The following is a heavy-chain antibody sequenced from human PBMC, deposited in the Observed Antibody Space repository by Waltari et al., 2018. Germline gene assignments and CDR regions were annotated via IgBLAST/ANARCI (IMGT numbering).Heavy chain of an antibody. CDR3: ATWQLVDSFDY. V-gene: IGHV4-31*03. CDR2: IYYSGST. CDR1: GVSITPGGYY. J-gene: IGHJ4*02. D-gene: IGHD6-6*01. Sequence: QVQLQESGPGLVKPSQPLSLTCPVSGVSITPGGYYCCCTRQHPGKGLEWIGYIYYSGSTYYNPSLKSRVTISVDTSKNQFSLKLSSVTAADTAVYYCATWQLVDSFDYWGQGTLVTVSS.